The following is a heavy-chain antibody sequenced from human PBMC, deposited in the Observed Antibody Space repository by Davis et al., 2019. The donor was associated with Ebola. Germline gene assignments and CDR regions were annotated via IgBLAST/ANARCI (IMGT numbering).Heavy chain of an antibody. CDR1: GFTFDDYA. Sequence: PGGSLRLSCAASGFTFDDYAMHWVRQVPGKGLEWVSGITWNGNRVSYADSVKGRFTLSRDNAKSTWYLQMNSLSAEDTAVYYCTRGLCSGGRCDYYYGMDVWGQGTTVTVSS. CDR2: ITWNGNRV. V-gene: IGHV3-9*01. D-gene: IGHD2-15*01. J-gene: IGHJ6*02. CDR3: TRGLCSGGRCDYYYGMDV.